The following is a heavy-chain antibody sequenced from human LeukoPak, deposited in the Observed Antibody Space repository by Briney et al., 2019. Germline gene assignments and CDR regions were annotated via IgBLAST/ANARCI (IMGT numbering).Heavy chain of an antibody. J-gene: IGHJ4*01. CDR3: ASRYNWNHFDY. Sequence: SETLSLTCAVYGGSFSGYYWSWIRQSPGTGLEWIGEIWHSGYTNYNPSLKSRVTISVDTSKNQFSLRLTSVTAADTAIYYCASRYNWNHFDYWGHGTLVTVSS. CDR2: IWHSGYT. D-gene: IGHD1-20*01. CDR1: GGSFSGYY. V-gene: IGHV4-34*01.